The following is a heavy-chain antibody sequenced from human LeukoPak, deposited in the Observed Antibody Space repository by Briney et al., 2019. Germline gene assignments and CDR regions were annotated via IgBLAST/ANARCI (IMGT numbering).Heavy chain of an antibody. V-gene: IGHV3-48*03. J-gene: IGHJ4*02. CDR1: GFTFSSYE. Sequence: GGSLRLSCAASGFTFSSYEMNWVRQAPGKGLEWVSYISRSGKNIYYADSVKGRFTISRDNARNSLFLQMNSLRVEDTAVYYCGRDPVDYWGQGTLVTVSS. CDR3: GRDPVDY. CDR2: ISRSGKNI.